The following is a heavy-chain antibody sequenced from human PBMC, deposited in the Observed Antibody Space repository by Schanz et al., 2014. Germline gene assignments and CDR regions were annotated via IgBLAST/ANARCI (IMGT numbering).Heavy chain of an antibody. D-gene: IGHD6-13*01. J-gene: IGHJ4*02. V-gene: IGHV1-46*03. CDR3: ARDGVDAAAGGNY. CDR1: GYTFTSDS. CDR2: INPSGGST. Sequence: QVQLVQSGAEVKKPGASVKVSCKASGYTFTSDSMHWVRQAPGQGLEWMGRINPSGGSTTYAQKFQGRVTMTRDTSTSTVYMELSSLRSEDTAVYYCARDGVDAAAGGNYWGQGTLVTVSS.